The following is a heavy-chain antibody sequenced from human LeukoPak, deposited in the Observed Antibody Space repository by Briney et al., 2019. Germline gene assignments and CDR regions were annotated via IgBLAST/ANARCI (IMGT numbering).Heavy chain of an antibody. Sequence: SETLSLTCTVSGGSISSSSYYWGWIRQPPGKGLEWIGSIYYSGSTYYNPSLKSRVTISVDTSKNQFSLKLSSVTAADTAVYYCARGGAARSAGHWGQGTLVTVSS. D-gene: IGHD6-6*01. CDR3: ARGGAARSAGH. CDR2: IYYSGST. J-gene: IGHJ4*02. CDR1: GGSISSSSYY. V-gene: IGHV4-39*01.